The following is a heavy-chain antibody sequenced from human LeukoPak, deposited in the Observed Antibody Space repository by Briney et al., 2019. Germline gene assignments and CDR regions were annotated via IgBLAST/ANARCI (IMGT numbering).Heavy chain of an antibody. CDR2: IKHDGSEE. CDR3: ARALGDSTGDY. V-gene: IGHV3-7*04. CDR1: GFTFNIFW. J-gene: IGHJ4*02. D-gene: IGHD3-16*01. Sequence: GGSLRLSCAASGFTFNIFWMSWVRQAPGKGLEWVANIKHDGSEEYYGDSVRGRFTISRDNAKNSLILQMNSLRGEDTAVYYCARALGDSTGDYWGQGTLVTVSS.